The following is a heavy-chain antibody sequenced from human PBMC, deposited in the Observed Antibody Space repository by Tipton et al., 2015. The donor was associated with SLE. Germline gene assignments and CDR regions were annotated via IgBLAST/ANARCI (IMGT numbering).Heavy chain of an antibody. CDR2: ISYDGSNK. CDR1: GFTFISYT. J-gene: IGHJ4*02. V-gene: IGHV3-30*04. CDR3: AISLYSSPDY. D-gene: IGHD6-13*01. Sequence: RSLRLSCAASGFTFISYTMHWVRQAPGKGLEWVAVISYDGSNKYYADSVKGRFTISRDNSKNTLYLQMNSLRAEDTAVYYCAISLYSSPDYWGQGTLVTVSS.